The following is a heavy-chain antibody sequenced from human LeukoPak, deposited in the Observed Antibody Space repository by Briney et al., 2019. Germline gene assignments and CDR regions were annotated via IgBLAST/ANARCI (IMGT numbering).Heavy chain of an antibody. V-gene: IGHV4-59*12. CDR2: IYYDGST. Sequence: SETLSLTCTVSGGSISNYFWSWIRQPPGKGLEWIGYIYYDGSTYYNPSLKSRVTISVDTSKNQFSLKLSSVTAADTALYYCARVVAAAGNNWFDPWGQGTLVTVSS. CDR1: GGSISNYF. CDR3: ARVVAAAGNNWFDP. J-gene: IGHJ5*02. D-gene: IGHD6-13*01.